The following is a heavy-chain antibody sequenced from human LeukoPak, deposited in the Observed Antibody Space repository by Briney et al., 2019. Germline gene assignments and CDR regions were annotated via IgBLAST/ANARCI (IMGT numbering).Heavy chain of an antibody. CDR1: GYPFTDCY. Sequence: ASVKVSCKASGYPFTDCYMRWVRQAPGQGLEWMGWINPNRGGTDYAQKFQGRVTMTRDTSISTAYMELSRLRYDDTAVYYCASGYRFRNWGQGTLVTVSS. D-gene: IGHD5-18*01. CDR2: INPNRGGT. CDR3: ASGYRFRN. V-gene: IGHV1-2*02. J-gene: IGHJ4*02.